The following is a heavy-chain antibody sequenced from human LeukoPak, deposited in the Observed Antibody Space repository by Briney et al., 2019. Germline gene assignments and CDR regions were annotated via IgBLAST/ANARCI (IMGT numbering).Heavy chain of an antibody. CDR3: ARVWSYSSGWLGY. CDR1: GYTFTSYA. Sequence: ASVKVSCKASGYTFTSYAMHWVRQAPGQRLEWMGWINAGNGNTKYSQKFQGRVTITRDTSASTAYMELSSLRSEGTAVYYCARVWSYSSGWLGYWGQGTLVTVSS. V-gene: IGHV1-3*01. J-gene: IGHJ4*02. CDR2: INAGNGNT. D-gene: IGHD6-19*01.